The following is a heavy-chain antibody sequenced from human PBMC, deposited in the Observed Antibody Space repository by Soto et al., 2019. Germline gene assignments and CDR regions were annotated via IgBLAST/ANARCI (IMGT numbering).Heavy chain of an antibody. CDR2: IIPIFGTA. V-gene: IGHV1-69*06. D-gene: IGHD3-3*01. J-gene: IGHJ5*02. CDR1: GGTFSSYA. Sequence: SVKVSCKASGGTFSSYAISWVRQAPGQGLEWMGGIIPIFGTANYAQKFQGRVTITADKSTSTAYMELSSLRSADTAVYYCARGEGGSVTIFSRPNWFDPWGQGTLVTVSS. CDR3: ARGEGGSVTIFSRPNWFDP.